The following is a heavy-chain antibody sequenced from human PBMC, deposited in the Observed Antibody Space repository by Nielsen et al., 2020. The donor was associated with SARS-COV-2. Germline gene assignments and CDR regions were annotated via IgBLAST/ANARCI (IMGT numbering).Heavy chain of an antibody. D-gene: IGHD6-13*01. CDR1: GGSISSSSYY. J-gene: IGHJ5*02. CDR2: INHSGST. V-gene: IGHV4-39*07. Sequence: SETLSLTCTVSGGSISSSSYYWSWIRQPPGKGLEWIGEINHSGSTNYNPSLKSRVTISVDTSKNQFSLKLSSVTAADTAVYYCARGVEMSIAAAGRGVNWFDPWGQGTLVTVSS. CDR3: ARGVEMSIAAAGRGVNWFDP.